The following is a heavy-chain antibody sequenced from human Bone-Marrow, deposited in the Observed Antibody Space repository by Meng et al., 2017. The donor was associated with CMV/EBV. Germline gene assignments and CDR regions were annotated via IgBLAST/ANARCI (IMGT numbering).Heavy chain of an antibody. CDR3: ASDVRRYSGYDREY. D-gene: IGHD5-12*01. CDR1: GGSISSSNR. J-gene: IGHJ4*02. Sequence: SETLSLTCAVSGGSISSSNRWSWVRQPPGKGLEGIGEIYHSGSTNYNPSLKSRVTISVDKSKNPFSLKLSSVTAAEPAVYYCASDVRRYSGYDREYWGQGTLVTVSS. V-gene: IGHV4-4*02. CDR2: IYHSGST.